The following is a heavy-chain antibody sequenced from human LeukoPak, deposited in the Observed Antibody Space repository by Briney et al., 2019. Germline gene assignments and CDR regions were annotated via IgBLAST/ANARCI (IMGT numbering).Heavy chain of an antibody. CDR2: MFYSEST. V-gene: IGHV4-61*01. CDR3: ARDKGPYWYFDL. J-gene: IGHJ2*01. Sequence: PSETLSLTCSVSGASVSDGNYYWSWIRQPPGKGLEWIGYMFYSESTKYNPSLKSRVTISVDKSKNQFSLHMSSVTAADTAVYYCARDKGPYWYFDLWGRGTLVTVSS. CDR1: GASVSDGNYY.